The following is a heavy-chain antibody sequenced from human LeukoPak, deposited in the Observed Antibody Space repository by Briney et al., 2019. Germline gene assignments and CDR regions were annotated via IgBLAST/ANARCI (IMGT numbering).Heavy chain of an antibody. CDR3: ASGWGGHFDY. CDR2: TYYRPKWYN. Sequence: SQTLSLTCAISGDSVSSNSAAWNWIRQSPSRGLEFLGRTYYRPKWYNDYALSVKSRVTINPDTSKNQFSLQLNSVTPDDTAVYYCASGWGGHFDYWGQGTLVTVSS. V-gene: IGHV6-1*01. D-gene: IGHD3-16*01. J-gene: IGHJ4*02. CDR1: GDSVSSNSAA.